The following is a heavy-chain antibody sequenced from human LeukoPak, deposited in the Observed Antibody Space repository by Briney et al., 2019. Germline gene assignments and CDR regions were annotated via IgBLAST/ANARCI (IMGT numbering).Heavy chain of an antibody. V-gene: IGHV4-4*02. CDR3: ARALYGSGSYYSTLSFYYYHMDV. Sequence: PSETLSLTCAVSGGSISSSNWWSWVRQPPGKGLEWIGEIYHSGSTNYNPSLKSRVTISVDKSKNQFSLKLSSVTAADTAVYYCARALYGSGSYYSTLSFYYYHMDVWGKGTMVTVSS. CDR2: IYHSGST. J-gene: IGHJ6*03. D-gene: IGHD3-10*01. CDR1: GGSISSSNW.